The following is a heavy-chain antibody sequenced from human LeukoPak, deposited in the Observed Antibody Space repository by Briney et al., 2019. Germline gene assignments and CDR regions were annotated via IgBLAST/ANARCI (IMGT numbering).Heavy chain of an antibody. CDR3: SRRRDYVWGSYRYAFDI. CDR1: SGSINTYY. Sequence: SETLSLTCTLSSGSINTYYWSWIRQPPGKGLEGIGYISYSENTNYNPSLESRVNLSVDTSKNQFSLKLRSVTAADTAVYYCSRRRDYVWGSYRYAFDIWGQGTMVTVSS. V-gene: IGHV4-59*01. D-gene: IGHD3-16*02. J-gene: IGHJ3*02. CDR2: ISYSENT.